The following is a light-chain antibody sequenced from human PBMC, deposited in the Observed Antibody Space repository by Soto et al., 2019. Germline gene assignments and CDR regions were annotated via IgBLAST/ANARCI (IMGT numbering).Light chain of an antibody. J-gene: IGLJ2*01. CDR3: SSDTSSSLVV. V-gene: IGLV2-14*01. CDR2: DVS. Sequence: QSALTQPASVSGSPGQSITISCTGTSSDVGGYNYVSWYQQHPGTAPKLMIYDVSNRPSGVSQRFSGSKSGNTASLTIAGLPAEDEADYCCSSDTSSSLVVFGGGTKLTVL. CDR1: SSDVGGYNY.